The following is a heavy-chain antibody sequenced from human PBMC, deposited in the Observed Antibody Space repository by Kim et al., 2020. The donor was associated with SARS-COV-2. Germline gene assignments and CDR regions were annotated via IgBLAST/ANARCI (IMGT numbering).Heavy chain of an antibody. J-gene: IGHJ6*02. Sequence: GGSLRLSCAASGFTFSSYSMNWVRQAPGKGLEWVSYISSSSSTIYYADSVKGRFTISRDNAKNSLYLQMNSLRDEDTAVYYCARRYSNPQDGYYYYGMDVWGQGTTVTVSS. CDR2: ISSSSSTI. D-gene: IGHD4-4*01. V-gene: IGHV3-48*02. CDR3: ARRYSNPQDGYYYYGMDV. CDR1: GFTFSSYS.